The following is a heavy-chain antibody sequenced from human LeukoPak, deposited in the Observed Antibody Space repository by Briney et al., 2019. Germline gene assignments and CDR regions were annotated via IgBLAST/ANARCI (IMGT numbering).Heavy chain of an antibody. CDR2: IYYSGST. V-gene: IGHV4-59*11. J-gene: IGHJ4*02. Sequence: SETLSLTCTVSGGSISSHYWSWIRQPPGKGLEWIGYIYYSGSTNYNPSLKSRVTISVDTSKNQFSLKLSSVTAADTAVYYCARGGGSGVWGQGTLVTVSS. CDR1: GGSISSHY. CDR3: ARGGGSGV. D-gene: IGHD3-10*01.